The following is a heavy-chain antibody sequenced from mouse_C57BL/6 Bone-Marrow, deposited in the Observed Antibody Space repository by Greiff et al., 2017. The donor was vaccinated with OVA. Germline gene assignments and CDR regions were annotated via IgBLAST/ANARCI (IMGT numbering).Heavy chain of an antibody. Sequence: EVHLVESGGGLVKPGGSLKLSCAASGFTFSDYGMHWVRQAPEKGLAWVAYISSGSSTIYHADTVKGRFTISRDNAKNTLFLQMTSLRSEDTAMYYCARGYGNYGAYWGQGTLVTVSA. V-gene: IGHV5-17*01. CDR2: ISSGSSTI. CDR3: ARGYGNYGAY. D-gene: IGHD2-1*01. J-gene: IGHJ3*01. CDR1: GFTFSDYG.